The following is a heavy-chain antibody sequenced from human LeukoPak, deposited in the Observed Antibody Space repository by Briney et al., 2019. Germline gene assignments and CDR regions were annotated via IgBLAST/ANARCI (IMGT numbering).Heavy chain of an antibody. D-gene: IGHD6-19*01. CDR3: ARLSTSVAGGDH. CDR1: GFSFSTSW. J-gene: IGHJ4*02. Sequence: GGSLRLSCTASGFSFSTSWMSWVRQTPGKGLEWVANIKIDGSEEYYVDSVKTRFTISRDNAKNSLYLQLDSLIVEDTAVYYCARLSTSVAGGDHWGQGTLVTVSS. V-gene: IGHV3-7*01. CDR2: IKIDGSEE.